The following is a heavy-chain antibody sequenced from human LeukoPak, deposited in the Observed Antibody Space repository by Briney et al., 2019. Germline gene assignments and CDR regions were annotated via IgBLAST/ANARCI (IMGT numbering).Heavy chain of an antibody. Sequence: GGSLRLSCAASGFTFSSYAMHWVRQAPGKGLEWVAVISYDGSNKYYADSVKGRFTISRDNSKNTLYLQMNSLRAEDTAVYYCARDISDDYWGQGTLVTVSS. V-gene: IGHV3-30-3*01. D-gene: IGHD1-26*01. CDR2: ISYDGSNK. J-gene: IGHJ4*02. CDR1: GFTFSSYA. CDR3: ARDISDDY.